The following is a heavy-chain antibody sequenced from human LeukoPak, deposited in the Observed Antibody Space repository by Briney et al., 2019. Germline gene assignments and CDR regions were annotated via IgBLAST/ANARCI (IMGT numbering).Heavy chain of an antibody. V-gene: IGHV1-8*01. J-gene: IGHJ6*03. CDR1: GYTFTSYD. CDR3: ARAASSYSSSWYPPLFYYYYMDV. D-gene: IGHD6-13*01. CDR2: MNPNSGNT. Sequence: GASVKVSCKASGYTFTSYDINWVRQATGQGLEWMGWMNPNSGNTGYAQKFQGRVTITRNTSISTAYMELSSLRSEDTAVYYRARAASSYSSSWYPPLFYYYYMDVWGKGTTVTVSS.